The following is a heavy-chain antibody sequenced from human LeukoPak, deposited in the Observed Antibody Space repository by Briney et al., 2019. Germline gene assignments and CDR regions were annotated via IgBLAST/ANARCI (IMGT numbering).Heavy chain of an antibody. V-gene: IGHV3-49*04. CDR2: IRSKAYGGTT. CDR3: TSSLGSGWPLDY. Sequence: GGSLRLSCTASGFTFGDYAMSWVRQAPGKGLEWVGFIRSKAYGGTTEYAASVKGRFTISRDDSKSIAYLQMNSLKTEDTAVYYCTSSLGSGWPLDYWGQGTLVTVSS. D-gene: IGHD6-19*01. J-gene: IGHJ4*02. CDR1: GFTFGDYA.